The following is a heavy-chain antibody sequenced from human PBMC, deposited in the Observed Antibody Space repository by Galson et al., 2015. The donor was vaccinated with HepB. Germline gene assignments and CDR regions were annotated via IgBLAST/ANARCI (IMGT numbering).Heavy chain of an antibody. CDR3: ARVRYCSGGSCYDEGFDY. V-gene: IGHV4-34*01. J-gene: IGHJ4*02. Sequence: TLSLTCAVYGGSFSGYYWSWIRQPPGKGLEWIGEINHSGSTNYNPSLKSRVTISVDTSKNQFSLKLSSVTAADTAVYYCARVRYCSGGSCYDEGFDYWGQGTLVTVSS. CDR1: GGSFSGYY. CDR2: INHSGST. D-gene: IGHD2-15*01.